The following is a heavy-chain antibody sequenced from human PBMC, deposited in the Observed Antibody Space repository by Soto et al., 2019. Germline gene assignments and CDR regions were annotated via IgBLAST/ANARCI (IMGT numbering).Heavy chain of an antibody. V-gene: IGHV1-46*01. CDR3: MRCPYSAGSLYYHDY. Sequence: ASVTVSCKASGYMFTYYYLHWVRQGPGQGVEWMGIINPKSGTNTYAQSFQGRVTMTRDTSTSTVYMELTSLTSEDTAIYYCMRCPYSAGSLYYHDYWGQGTLVTVSS. D-gene: IGHD2-15*01. CDR2: INPKSGTN. J-gene: IGHJ4*02. CDR1: GYMFTYYY.